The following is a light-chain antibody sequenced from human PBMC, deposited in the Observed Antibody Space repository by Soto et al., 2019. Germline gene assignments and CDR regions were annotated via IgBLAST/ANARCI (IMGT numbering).Light chain of an antibody. V-gene: IGKV3-15*01. Sequence: EIVMTQSPATLSVSPGEGATLSCRASQSVRSNLAWYPQKPGQAPRLLIYGASTRATGIPARFSGSGSGTDFTLTISSLQSEDFAVYYCQQYNNWPPLTFGGGTKVEIK. CDR1: QSVRSN. CDR2: GAS. J-gene: IGKJ4*01. CDR3: QQYNNWPPLT.